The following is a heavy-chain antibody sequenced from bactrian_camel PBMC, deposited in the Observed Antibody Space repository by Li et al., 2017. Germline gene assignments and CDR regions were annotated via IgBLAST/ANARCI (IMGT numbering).Heavy chain of an antibody. D-gene: IGHD5*01. CDR3: ATGQGST. Sequence: GDLVQPGGSLRLSCGASGSTFSSYFMNWVRLAPGKGLEWVSNVNANGGVTTYADSAKGRFTISRDNAKNTVYLQMNSLKTEDTGAYYCATGQGSTWGQGTQVTVS. J-gene: IGHJ4*01. V-gene: IGHV3S35*01. CDR2: VNANGGVT. CDR1: GSTFSSYF.